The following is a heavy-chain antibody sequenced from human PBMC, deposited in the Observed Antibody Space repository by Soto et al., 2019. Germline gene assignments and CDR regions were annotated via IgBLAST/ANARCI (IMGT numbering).Heavy chain of an antibody. CDR1: GFSLSTSGMC. J-gene: IGHJ4*02. Sequence: ESGPTLVNPTQTLTLTCTFSGFSLSTSGMCVSWIRQPPGKALEWLALIDWDDDKYYSTSLKTRLTISKDTSKNQVVLTMTNMDPVDTATYYCARIRDSSGESYYFDYWGQGTLVTVSS. D-gene: IGHD3-22*01. V-gene: IGHV2-70*01. CDR2: IDWDDDK. CDR3: ARIRDSSGESYYFDY.